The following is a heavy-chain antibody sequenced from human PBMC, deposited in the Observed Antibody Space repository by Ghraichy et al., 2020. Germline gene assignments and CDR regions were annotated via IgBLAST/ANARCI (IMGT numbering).Heavy chain of an antibody. D-gene: IGHD1-1*01. CDR1: GFMFSSYW. J-gene: IGHJ3*01. CDR3: AKCRGTTWNDALDV. CDR2: VKPDGGEK. V-gene: IGHV3-7*01. Sequence: GGSLRLSCAASGFMFSSYWVTWVRQAPGKGLEWVANVKPDGGEKNYVGSVKGRFTISRDNAMKSLYLQMNSLRAEDTAVYYCAKCRGTTWNDALDVWGQGTMVTVS.